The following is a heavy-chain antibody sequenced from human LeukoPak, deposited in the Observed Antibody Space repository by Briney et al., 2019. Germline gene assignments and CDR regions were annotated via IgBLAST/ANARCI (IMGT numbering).Heavy chain of an antibody. CDR3: ARDLNWETY. CDR1: GFTFSSYW. CDR2: INQDGSEK. V-gene: IGHV3-7*01. Sequence: GGSLRLSCAASGFTFSSYWMTWVRQAPGKGPEWVANINQDGSEKYYVDSVKGRFTISRDNAKNSLYLQMNSLRAEGTAVYYCARDLNWETYWGQGTLVTVSS. J-gene: IGHJ4*02. D-gene: IGHD7-27*01.